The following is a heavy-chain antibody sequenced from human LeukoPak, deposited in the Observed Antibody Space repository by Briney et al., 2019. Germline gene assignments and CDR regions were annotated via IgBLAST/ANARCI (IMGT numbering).Heavy chain of an antibody. Sequence: PSQTLSLTCTVSGDSISSSSYYWGWIRQPPGKGLEWIGSIYYSGSTYYNPSLKSRVTISVDTSKNQFSLKLRSVTAADTAVYYCARRSSSSWFFDYWGQGTLVTVSS. CDR3: ARRSSSSWFFDY. D-gene: IGHD6-13*01. CDR2: IYYSGST. J-gene: IGHJ4*02. V-gene: IGHV4-39*01. CDR1: GDSISSSSYY.